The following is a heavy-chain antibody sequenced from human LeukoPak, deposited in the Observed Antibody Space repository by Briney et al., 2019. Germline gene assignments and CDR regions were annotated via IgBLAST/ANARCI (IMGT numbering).Heavy chain of an antibody. V-gene: IGHV3-23*01. CDR3: AKVRDTSFYYCGMDV. J-gene: IGHJ6*02. CDR2: INAPGVST. D-gene: IGHD5-18*01. CDR1: GFTFSNYA. Sequence: PGGSLRLSCAASGFTFSNYAMTWVRQAPGKGLEWVSGINAPGVSTYYADSVKGRFTISRDNSKSTLYLQMNSLRAEDTAIYYCAKVRDTSFYYCGMDVWGQGTTVTVSS.